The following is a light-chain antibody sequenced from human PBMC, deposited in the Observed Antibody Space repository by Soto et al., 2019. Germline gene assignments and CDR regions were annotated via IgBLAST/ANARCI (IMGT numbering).Light chain of an antibody. CDR3: QQSFSAPRT. Sequence: DIQMSQSPSSLSASVGDSVTITCRASETIIDYLNWYQQQPGEAPKLLIFSASSLHSGVPSRFRGSGSGTHFTLTISSLQPEAFATYFCQQSFSAPRTFGQGTKLQAK. J-gene: IGKJ2*01. CDR2: SAS. V-gene: IGKV1-39*01. CDR1: ETIIDY.